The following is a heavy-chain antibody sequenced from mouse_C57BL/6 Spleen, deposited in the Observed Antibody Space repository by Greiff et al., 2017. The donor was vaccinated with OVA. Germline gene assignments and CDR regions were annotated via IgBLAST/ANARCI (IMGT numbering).Heavy chain of an antibody. CDR1: GYAFSSSW. D-gene: IGHD1-1*01. J-gene: IGHJ1*03. CDR2: IYPGDGDT. V-gene: IGHV1-82*01. CDR3: ARSLSSYWYFDV. Sequence: QVQLKESGPELVKPGASVKISCKASGYAFSSSWMNWVKQRPGKGLEWIGRIYPGDGDTNYNGKFKGKATLTADKSSSTAYMQLSSLTSEDSAVYFCARSLSSYWYFDVWGTGTTVTVSS.